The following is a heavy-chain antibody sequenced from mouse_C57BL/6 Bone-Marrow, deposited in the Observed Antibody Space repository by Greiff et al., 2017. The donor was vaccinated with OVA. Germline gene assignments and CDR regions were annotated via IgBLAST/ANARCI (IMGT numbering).Heavy chain of an antibody. V-gene: IGHV1-69*01. D-gene: IGHD1-1*01. J-gene: IGHJ3*01. CDR3: ARGTLLLRAWFAY. CDR2: IDPSDSYT. CDR1: GYTFTSYW. Sequence: QVQLQQPGAELVMPGASVKLSCKASGYTFTSYWMHWVKQRPGQGLEWIGEIDPSDSYTNYNQKFKGKSTLTVAKSSSTAYMQLSSLTSEDSAVYYGARGTLLLRAWFAYWGQGTLVTVSA.